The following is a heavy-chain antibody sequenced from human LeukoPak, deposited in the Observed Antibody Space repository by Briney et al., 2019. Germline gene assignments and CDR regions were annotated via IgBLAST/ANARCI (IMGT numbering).Heavy chain of an antibody. Sequence: GGSLRLSCAASGFTFSSYGLHWVRQAPGKGLEWVAVVSFDGSDKYYADSVKGRFTISRDNRKNILYLQMSSLSIEDTALYYCATGVTAIENFDYWGQGTLVTVSS. CDR1: GFTFSSYG. J-gene: IGHJ4*02. CDR2: VSFDGSDK. D-gene: IGHD2-21*02. CDR3: ATGVTAIENFDY. V-gene: IGHV3-30*03.